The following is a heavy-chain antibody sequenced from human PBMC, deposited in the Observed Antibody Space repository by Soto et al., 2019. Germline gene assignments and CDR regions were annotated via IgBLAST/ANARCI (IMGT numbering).Heavy chain of an antibody. D-gene: IGHD2-2*01. CDR2: ISYDGSNK. Sequence: GGSLRLSCAASGFTFSSYGMHWVRQAPGKGLEWVAVISYDGSNKYYADSVKGRFTISRDNSKNTLYLQMNSLRAEDTAVYYCAKPICSSTSCYPLDYYYYYGMDVWGQGTTVTVSS. CDR3: AKPICSSTSCYPLDYYYYYGMDV. CDR1: GFTFSSYG. V-gene: IGHV3-30*18. J-gene: IGHJ6*02.